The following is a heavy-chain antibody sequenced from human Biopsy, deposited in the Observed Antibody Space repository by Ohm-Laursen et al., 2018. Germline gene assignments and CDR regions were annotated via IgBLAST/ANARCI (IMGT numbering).Heavy chain of an antibody. CDR3: ARHDGNGPFALDS. V-gene: IGHV4-39*01. CDR2: VYHSGTT. Sequence: SETLSLTCTVSGGSISSGSNYWAWLRQPPGKGLEWIGSVYHSGTTYYSPSLKSRVTISVDTSKNQLSLKVPSVTAADTAAYYCARHDGNGPFALDSWGQGTLVIVSS. J-gene: IGHJ4*02. D-gene: IGHD5-24*01. CDR1: GGSISSGSNY.